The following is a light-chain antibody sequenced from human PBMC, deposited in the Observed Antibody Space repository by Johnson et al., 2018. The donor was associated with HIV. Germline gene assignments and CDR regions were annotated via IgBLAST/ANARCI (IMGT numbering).Light chain of an antibody. CDR2: ENN. CDR3: ETWDSSLSGV. CDR1: SSNIGNNY. V-gene: IGLV1-51*02. J-gene: IGLJ1*01. Sequence: QSMLTQPPSVSAAPGQKVTISYSGSSSNIGNNYVSWYQQLPGTAPKLLIYENNKRPSGIPDRFSGSKSGTSATLGITGLQTGDEADYYCETWDSSLSGVFGTGTKVTVL.